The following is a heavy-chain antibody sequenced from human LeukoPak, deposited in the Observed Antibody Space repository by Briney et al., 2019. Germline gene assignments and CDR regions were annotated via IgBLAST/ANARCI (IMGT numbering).Heavy chain of an antibody. CDR1: GDTLNDLS. CDR2: FDPEDGET. CDR3: VTDVF. J-gene: IGHJ4*02. V-gene: IGHV1-24*01. Sequence: ASVNVSCKVSGDTLNDLSIHWVRQAPGKGLEWMGGFDPEDGETIDAQKFQGRVTMTEDTSADTAYMGLRNLKSEDTAVYYCVTDVFWGQGTLVTVSS.